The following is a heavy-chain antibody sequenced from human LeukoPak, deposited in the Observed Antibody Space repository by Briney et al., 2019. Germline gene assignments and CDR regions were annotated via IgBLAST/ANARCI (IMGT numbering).Heavy chain of an antibody. V-gene: IGHV1-69*04. CDR3: ARDRDNKQRNNWFDP. D-gene: IGHD1-1*01. CDR1: GGTFSSYA. Sequence: SVKVSCKASGGTFSSYAISWVRQAPGQGLEWMGRIIPILGIANYAQKFQGRVTMTRDMSTSTVYMELSSLRSEDTAVYYCARDRDNKQRNNWFDPWGQRTLVTVSS. CDR2: IIPILGIA. J-gene: IGHJ5*02.